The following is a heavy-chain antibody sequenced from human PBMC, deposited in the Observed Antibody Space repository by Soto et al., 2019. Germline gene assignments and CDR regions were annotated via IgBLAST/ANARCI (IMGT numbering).Heavy chain of an antibody. CDR2: IYHSGST. V-gene: IGHV4-38-2*01. D-gene: IGHD3-3*01. Sequence: SETLSLTCAVSGYSITSGYYWGWIRQPPGKGLEWIGSIYHSGSTYYNPSLKSRVTISVDTSKNHFSLKVTSVTAADTALYYCARTGITIFGLVRDYGMDVWGQGTTVTVSS. J-gene: IGHJ6*02. CDR3: ARTGITIFGLVRDYGMDV. CDR1: GYSITSGYY.